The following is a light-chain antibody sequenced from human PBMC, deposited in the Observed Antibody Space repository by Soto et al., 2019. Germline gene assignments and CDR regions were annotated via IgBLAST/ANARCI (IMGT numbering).Light chain of an antibody. J-gene: IGKJ4*01. V-gene: IGKV1-39*01. Sequence: IHMTQSPSSLSASVGDIVTITRSASQSISSYLNWYQQKPGKAPKLLIYAASSLQSGVPSRFSGSGSGTDFTLTISSLQTEDFATYYCKQSYSTPLTFGGGTKVDIK. CDR1: QSISSY. CDR3: KQSYSTPLT. CDR2: AAS.